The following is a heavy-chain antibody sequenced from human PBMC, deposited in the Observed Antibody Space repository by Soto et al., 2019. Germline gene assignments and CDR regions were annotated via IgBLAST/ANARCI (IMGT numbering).Heavy chain of an antibody. V-gene: IGHV3-7*03. D-gene: IGHD3-3*01. J-gene: IGHJ5*02. CDR3: ARLFWSGYYNWFDP. CDR1: GFTFSSYW. CDR2: IKQDGSEK. Sequence: GGSLRLSCAASGFTFSSYWMSWVRQAPGKGLEWVANIKQDGSEKYYVDFVKGRFTISRDNAKNSLYLQMNSLRAEDTAVYYCARLFWSGYYNWFDPWGQGTLVTVSS.